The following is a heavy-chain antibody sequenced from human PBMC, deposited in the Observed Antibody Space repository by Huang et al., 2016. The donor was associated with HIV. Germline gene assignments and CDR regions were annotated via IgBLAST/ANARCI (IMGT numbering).Heavy chain of an antibody. D-gene: IGHD5-12*01. CDR2: LNPKNGAT. CDR1: GYTFADYF. J-gene: IGHJ4*02. CDR3: TRDGVAPDEEFDY. Sequence: QVQLVQSGAEVKKPGASVKVSCKPSGYTFADYFIHWVRQAPGQGLEWMAWLNPKNGATNDAPKFLGRVTVTGDTSINTAYMEFSGLTSDDTANYYCTRDGVAPDEEFDYWGQGTLIIVSS. V-gene: IGHV1-2*02.